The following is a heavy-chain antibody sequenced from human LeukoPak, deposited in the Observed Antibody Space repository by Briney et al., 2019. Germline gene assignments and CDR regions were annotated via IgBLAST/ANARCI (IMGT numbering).Heavy chain of an antibody. V-gene: IGHV3-21*01. D-gene: IGHD2-21*02. Sequence: GGSLRLSCAASGFSFSTYGMSWVRQAPGKGLEWVSSISGSTSYIYYADSVKGRFTISRDNAKNSLYLQMNSLRAEDTAVYYCAREGICGGDCYSGLDYWGQGTLVTVSS. CDR2: ISGSTSYI. CDR1: GFSFSTYG. CDR3: AREGICGGDCYSGLDY. J-gene: IGHJ4*02.